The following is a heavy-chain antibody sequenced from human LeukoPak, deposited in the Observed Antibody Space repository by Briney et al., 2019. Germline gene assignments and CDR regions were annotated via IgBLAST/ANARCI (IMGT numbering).Heavy chain of an antibody. J-gene: IGHJ1*01. CDR3: ARAPSEIGGYYPEYFRH. Sequence: GGSLRLSCAASGFTFSSYWMHWVRQAPGKGLVCVSRIKSDGSTNYADSVKGRFTISRDNAKNTVSLQMNSLRTEDTGVYYCARAPSEIGGYYPEYFRHWGQGTLVTVSS. CDR2: IKSDGST. CDR1: GFTFSSYW. V-gene: IGHV3-74*01. D-gene: IGHD3-22*01.